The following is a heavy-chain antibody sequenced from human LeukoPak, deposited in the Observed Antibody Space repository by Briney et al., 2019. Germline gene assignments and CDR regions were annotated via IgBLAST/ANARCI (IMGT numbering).Heavy chain of an antibody. V-gene: IGHV1-18*01. CDR1: GYTFTSYG. CDR3: ARDREYSSSWYEYYYGMDV. Sequence: ASVKVSCKASGYTFTSYGISWVRQAPGQGLEWMGWISAYNGNTDYAQKLQGRVTMTTDTSTSTAYMELRSLRSDDTAVYYCARDREYSSSWYEYYYGMDVWGQGTTVTVSS. D-gene: IGHD6-13*01. CDR2: ISAYNGNT. J-gene: IGHJ6*02.